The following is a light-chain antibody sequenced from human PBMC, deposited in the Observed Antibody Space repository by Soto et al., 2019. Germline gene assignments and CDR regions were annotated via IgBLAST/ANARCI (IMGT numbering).Light chain of an antibody. J-gene: IGKJ4*01. CDR3: QQTNTFLPLT. Sequence: DIQMTQSPSSVSASVGDRVTITCRASQGISNWLAWYQQQPGKAPKLLIYAASSLQSGVPSRFSGGGSGTHFTLNISSLQPEDFATYYCQQTNTFLPLTFGGGTKVEIK. V-gene: IGKV1-12*01. CDR2: AAS. CDR1: QGISNW.